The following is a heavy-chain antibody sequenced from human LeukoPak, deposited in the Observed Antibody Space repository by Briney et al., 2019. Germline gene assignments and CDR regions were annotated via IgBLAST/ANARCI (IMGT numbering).Heavy chain of an antibody. J-gene: IGHJ4*02. CDR1: GGSFSGYY. V-gene: IGHV4-30-4*08. CDR2: IYYSGST. CDR3: ARDASARGVRGGYDY. D-gene: IGHD3-16*01. Sequence: SETLSLTCAVYGGSFSGYYWSWIRQPPGKGLEWIGYIYYSGSTYYNPSLKSRVTISVDTSKNQFSLKLSSVTAADTAVYYCARDASARGVRGGYDYWGQGTLVTVSS.